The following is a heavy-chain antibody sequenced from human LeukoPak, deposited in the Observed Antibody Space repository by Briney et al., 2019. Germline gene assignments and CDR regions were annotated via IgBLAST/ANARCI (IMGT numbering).Heavy chain of an antibody. CDR3: ARHKVGGFFDY. D-gene: IGHD1-26*01. Sequence: PGGSLRLSCAASGLTFSSHWMHWVRQAPGKGLVWVARTNGDGSSTNYADSVRGRFTISRDNAKNTVYLQMDSLRAEDTAVYYCARHKVGGFFDYWGQGTLVTVSS. J-gene: IGHJ4*03. CDR1: GLTFSSHW. CDR2: TNGDGSST. V-gene: IGHV3-74*01.